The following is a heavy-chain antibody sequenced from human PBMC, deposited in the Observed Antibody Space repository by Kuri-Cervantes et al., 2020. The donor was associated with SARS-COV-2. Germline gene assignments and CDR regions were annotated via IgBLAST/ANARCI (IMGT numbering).Heavy chain of an antibody. V-gene: IGHV4-59*01. J-gene: IGHJ6*02. CDR3: ARDLGQAGMDV. D-gene: IGHD1-26*01. CDR1: GGSISSYY. Sequence: SETLSLTCTVSGGSISSYYWSWIRQPPGKGLEWIGYIYYSGSTNYNPSLKSRVTISVDTSKNQFSLKLSSVTAADTAVYYCARDLGQAGMDVWGQGTTVTVSS. CDR2: IYYSGST.